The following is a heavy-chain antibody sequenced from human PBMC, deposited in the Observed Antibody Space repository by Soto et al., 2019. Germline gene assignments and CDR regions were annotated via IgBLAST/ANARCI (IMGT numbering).Heavy chain of an antibody. D-gene: IGHD6-19*01. CDR3: AKVNSSGPNY. CDR1: GFTFCSYS. J-gene: IGHJ4*02. V-gene: IGHV3-23*01. CDR2: ISGSGGST. Sequence: TGGSLRLSCAASGFTFCSYSMSWVRQAPGKGLEWVSAISGSGGSTYYADSVKGRFTISRDNSKDTLYLQMNSLRAEDTAVYYCAKVNSSGPNYWGQGTLVTVSS.